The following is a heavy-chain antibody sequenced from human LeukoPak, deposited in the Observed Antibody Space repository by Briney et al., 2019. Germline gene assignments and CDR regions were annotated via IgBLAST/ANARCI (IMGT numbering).Heavy chain of an antibody. CDR3: AKGYCSGDSCYSDY. CDR1: GFTFSSSA. Sequence: GGSLRLSCAASGFTFSSSAMSWVRQAPGKGLEWVSAISGSGASTFYADSVKGRFTISRDNSKNTLYLQMNSLRAEDTAVYYCAKGYCSGDSCYSDYWGQGTLVTVSS. CDR2: ISGSGAST. D-gene: IGHD2-15*01. J-gene: IGHJ4*02. V-gene: IGHV3-23*01.